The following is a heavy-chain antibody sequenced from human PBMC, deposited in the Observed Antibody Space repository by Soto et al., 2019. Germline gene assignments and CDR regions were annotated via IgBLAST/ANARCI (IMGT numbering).Heavy chain of an antibody. J-gene: IGHJ2*01. V-gene: IGHV3-23*01. Sequence: EVQLLDSGGGLVQPGGSLRLSCAASVFMFSCYAMSWVRQAPGKGLEWVSTIHGDGDYSHYTDSVEGRFTISRDNSRNTLYLQMDSLRADDTATYYCAKNRGAGDYTNWSFAVWGRGTLVAVSS. CDR3: AKNRGAGDYTNWSFAV. D-gene: IGHD2-2*02. CDR2: IHGDGDYS. CDR1: VFMFSCYA.